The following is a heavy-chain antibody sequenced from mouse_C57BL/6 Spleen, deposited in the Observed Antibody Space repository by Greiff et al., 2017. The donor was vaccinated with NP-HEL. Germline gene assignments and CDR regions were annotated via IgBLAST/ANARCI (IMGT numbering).Heavy chain of an antibody. CDR1: GFTFSDAW. Sequence: EVKLVESGGGLVQPGGSMKLSCAASGFTFSDAWMDWVRQSPEKGLEWVAVIRNKANNHATYYAESVKGRFTISRDDHKSSVYLQENSLRAEDTDVYYVTPPHCDGGMDYWGQGTSVTVSS. V-gene: IGHV6-6*01. CDR3: TPPHCDGGMDY. CDR2: IRNKANNHAT. D-gene: IGHD2-13*01. J-gene: IGHJ4*01.